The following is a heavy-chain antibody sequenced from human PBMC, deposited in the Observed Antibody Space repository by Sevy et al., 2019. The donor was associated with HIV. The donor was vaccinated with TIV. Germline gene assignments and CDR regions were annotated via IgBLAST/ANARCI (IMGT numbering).Heavy chain of an antibody. V-gene: IGHV3-23*01. CDR1: GFTFRNYA. D-gene: IGHD2-2*01. J-gene: IGHJ4*02. CDR3: AKDLDIVAVAAAIRLSY. CDR2: LSGTGGST. Sequence: GGSLRLSCAASGFTFRNYAMSWVRQAPGKGLEWVSALSGTGGSTYYADSVKGRFNISRDNSKNTLYLQMNGLRVEDTAVYYCAKDLDIVAVAAAIRLSYWGQGTLVTVSS.